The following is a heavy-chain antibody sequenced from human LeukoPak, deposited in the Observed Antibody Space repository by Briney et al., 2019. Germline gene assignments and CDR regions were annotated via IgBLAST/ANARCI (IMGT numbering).Heavy chain of an antibody. CDR3: ARFGNNYYYYYMDV. Sequence: GGSLRLSCAASGFTFSSYAMSWVRQAPGKGLEWVANIEQDGSEKYYVDSVKGRFTISGDNAENSLYLQMNSLRAEDTAVYYCARFGNNYYYYYMDVWGKGTTVTISS. D-gene: IGHD1/OR15-1a*01. V-gene: IGHV3-7*01. J-gene: IGHJ6*03. CDR2: IEQDGSEK. CDR1: GFTFSSYA.